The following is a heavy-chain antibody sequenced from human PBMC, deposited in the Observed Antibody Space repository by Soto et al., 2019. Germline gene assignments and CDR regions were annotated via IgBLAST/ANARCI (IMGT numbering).Heavy chain of an antibody. D-gene: IGHD2-15*01. J-gene: IGHJ6*03. CDR3: ARDVDPRYYYMDV. Sequence: GGSLRLSCAASGFTFSSYGMHWVRQAPGKGLEWVAVIWYDGSNKYYADSVKGRFTISRDNSKNTLYLQMNSLRAEDTAVYYCARDVDPRYYYMDVWGKGTTVTVSS. CDR2: IWYDGSNK. CDR1: GFTFSSYG. V-gene: IGHV3-33*01.